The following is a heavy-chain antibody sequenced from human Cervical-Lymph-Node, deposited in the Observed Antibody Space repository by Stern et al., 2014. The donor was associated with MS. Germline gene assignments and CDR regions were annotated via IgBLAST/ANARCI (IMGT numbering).Heavy chain of an antibody. J-gene: IGHJ5*02. CDR3: TSTYSSPYSWSGARFDP. CDR2: TRNKENRCAT. CDR1: GLTFSDNY. Sequence: EVQLVGSGGGLVKPGGSLRLSCEASGLTFSDNYINWVRQAQGKGLEGVGRTRNKENRCATDYAASVQGICPISRDDSKNSVYLQMNSLRAEDTAVYYCTSTYSSPYSWSGARFDPWGKGPRVT. V-gene: IGHV3-72*01. D-gene: IGHD6-13*01.